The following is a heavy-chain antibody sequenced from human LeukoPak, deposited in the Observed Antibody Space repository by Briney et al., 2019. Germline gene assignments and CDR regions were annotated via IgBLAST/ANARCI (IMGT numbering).Heavy chain of an antibody. D-gene: IGHD3-10*01. CDR3: ARDEFGVDY. CDR2: IIPIFGTA. V-gene: IGHV1-69*06. Sequence: ASVRVSCMASRGTFSSYAISWVRPAPGQGLEWMGGIIPIFGTANYAQKFQGRVTITAEISTSTAYMELSSLRSEDTAVYYCARDEFGVDYWGQGTLVTVSS. J-gene: IGHJ4*02. CDR1: RGTFSSYA.